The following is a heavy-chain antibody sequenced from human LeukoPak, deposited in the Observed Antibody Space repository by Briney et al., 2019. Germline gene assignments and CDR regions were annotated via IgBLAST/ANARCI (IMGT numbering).Heavy chain of an antibody. V-gene: IGHV4-61*02. D-gene: IGHD3-22*01. CDR1: GGSISSGSYY. CDR2: IYTSGST. J-gene: IGHJ3*02. CDR3: ARDPAFMIADAFDI. Sequence: PSETLSLTCTVSGGSISSGSYYWSWIRQPAGKGLEWIGRIYTSGSTNYNPSLKSRITISVDTSKNQFSLKLSSVTAADTAVYYCARDPAFMIADAFDIWGQGTMVTVSS.